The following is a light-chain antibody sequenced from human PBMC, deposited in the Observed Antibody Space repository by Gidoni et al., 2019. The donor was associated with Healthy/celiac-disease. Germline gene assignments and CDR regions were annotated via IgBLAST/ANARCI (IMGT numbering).Light chain of an antibody. V-gene: IGKV1-39*01. J-gene: IGKJ4*01. CDR3: QQSYSTPLT. CDR2: AAS. CDR1: QSISSY. Sequence: DLQMTQSPSSLSASVGDRVTITCRASQSISSYLNGYQQKPGKAPKLLSYAASSLQSGVPSRCRGSGSGTEFTLTISSLQPEEFATYYCQQSYSTPLTFGGGTKVEIK.